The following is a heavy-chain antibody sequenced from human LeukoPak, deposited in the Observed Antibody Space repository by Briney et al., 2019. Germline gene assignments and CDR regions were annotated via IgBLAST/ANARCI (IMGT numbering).Heavy chain of an antibody. CDR2: IYYSGST. V-gene: IGHV4-30-4*01. Sequence: SQTLSLTCTVSGGSISSGDYYWSWIRQPPGKGLEWIGYIYYSGSTYYNPSLKSRVTISVDTSKKQFSLKLSSVTAADTAVYYCARDGPFYDLYYFDYWGQGTLVTVSS. J-gene: IGHJ4*02. CDR1: GGSISSGDYY. CDR3: ARDGPFYDLYYFDY. D-gene: IGHD3/OR15-3a*01.